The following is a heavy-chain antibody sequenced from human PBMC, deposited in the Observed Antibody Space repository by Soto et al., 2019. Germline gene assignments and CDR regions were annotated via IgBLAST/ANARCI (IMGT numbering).Heavy chain of an antibody. J-gene: IGHJ6*02. Sequence: ASVKVSCKASGYTFSSYAMHWVRQAPGQRLEWMGWINTGYGNTKSSQKFQGRVTMTRDTSISTAYMELSRLRSDDTAVYYCARVEVAGDYYYGMDVWGQGTTVTVSS. D-gene: IGHD3-10*01. CDR3: ARVEVAGDYYYGMDV. CDR1: GYTFSSYA. CDR2: INTGYGNT. V-gene: IGHV1-3*04.